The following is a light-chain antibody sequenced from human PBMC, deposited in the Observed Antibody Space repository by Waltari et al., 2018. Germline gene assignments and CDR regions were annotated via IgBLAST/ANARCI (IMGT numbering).Light chain of an antibody. Sequence: QSALTQPASMSGSPGQLITISCTGSNSDIGRYNYVSWYQQYPGKAPKVLIYDVNKRPSGASDRFSGSKSCNTASLTISGLQAEDEADYYCSSYTLDIKMIFGGGTKLTVL. CDR1: NSDIGRYNY. CDR3: SSYTLDIKMI. CDR2: DVN. J-gene: IGLJ2*01. V-gene: IGLV2-14*03.